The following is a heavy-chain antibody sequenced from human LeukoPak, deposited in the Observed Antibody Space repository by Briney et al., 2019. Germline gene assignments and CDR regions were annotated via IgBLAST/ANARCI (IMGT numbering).Heavy chain of an antibody. V-gene: IGHV4-59*08. CDR2: IYYSGST. CDR1: GGSISSYY. Sequence: SEILSLTCTVSGGSISSYYWSWIRQPPGKGLEWIGYIYYSGSTNYNPSLKSRVTISVDTSKNQFSLKLSSVTAADTAVYYCARHYDILTGYSLFDYWGQGTLVTVSS. D-gene: IGHD3-9*01. CDR3: ARHYDILTGYSLFDY. J-gene: IGHJ4*02.